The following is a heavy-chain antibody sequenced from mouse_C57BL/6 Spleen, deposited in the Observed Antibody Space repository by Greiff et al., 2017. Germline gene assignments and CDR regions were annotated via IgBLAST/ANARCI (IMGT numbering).Heavy chain of an antibody. CDR2: IDPETGGT. CDR1: GYTFTDYE. V-gene: IGHV1-15*01. CDR3: TRRYYSNPFAY. D-gene: IGHD2-5*01. J-gene: IGHJ3*01. Sequence: QVQLKESGAELVRPGASVTLSCKASGYTFTDYEMHWVKQTPVHGLEWIGAIDPETGGTAYNQKFKGKAILTADKSSSTAYMELRSLTSEDSAVYYCTRRYYSNPFAYWGQGTLVTVSA.